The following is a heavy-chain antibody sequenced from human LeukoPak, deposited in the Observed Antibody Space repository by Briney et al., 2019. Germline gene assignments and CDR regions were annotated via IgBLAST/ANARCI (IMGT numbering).Heavy chain of an antibody. CDR1: GFPFSGST. J-gene: IGHJ4*02. CDR2: IRTKANNYAT. CDR3: SRHEALPGDY. D-gene: IGHD2-21*02. Sequence: GGSLKLSCAASGFPFSGSTVHWVRQASGKGLDWVGHIRTKANNYATAYAASVKGRFTISRDDSKNTAYLQMNSLKIEDTAVYYCSRHEALPGDYWGQGTLVTVSS. V-gene: IGHV3-73*01.